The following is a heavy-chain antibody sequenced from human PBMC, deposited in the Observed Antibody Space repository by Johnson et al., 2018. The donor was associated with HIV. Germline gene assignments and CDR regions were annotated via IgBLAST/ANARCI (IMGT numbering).Heavy chain of an antibody. J-gene: IGHJ3*02. V-gene: IGHV3-30*18. CDR1: GFTFRNYG. D-gene: IGHD3-10*01. Sequence: QVQLVESGGGVVQPGRSLRLSCVASGFTFRNYGMHWVRQAPGKGLEWVAVISYDGSVKYYADAVKGRFTISRDNSKNTLYLQMNSLRAEDTAVYYCAKGYGPGSPHGAFDIWGQGTMVTVSS. CDR2: ISYDGSVK. CDR3: AKGYGPGSPHGAFDI.